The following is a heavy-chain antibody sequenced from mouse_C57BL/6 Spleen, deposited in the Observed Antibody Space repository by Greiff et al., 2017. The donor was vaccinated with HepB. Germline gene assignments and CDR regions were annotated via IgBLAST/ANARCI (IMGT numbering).Heavy chain of an antibody. CDR2: IDPANGNT. CDR1: GFNIKNTY. D-gene: IGHD2-3*01. Sequence: VQLKQSLAELVRPGASVKLSCTASGFNIKNTYMHWVKQRPEQGLEWIGRIDPANGNTKYAPKFQGKATITADTSSNTAYLQRSSLTSEDTAIYYCASGDGYYEAWFAYWGQGTLVTVSA. CDR3: ASGDGYYEAWFAY. V-gene: IGHV14-3*01. J-gene: IGHJ3*01.